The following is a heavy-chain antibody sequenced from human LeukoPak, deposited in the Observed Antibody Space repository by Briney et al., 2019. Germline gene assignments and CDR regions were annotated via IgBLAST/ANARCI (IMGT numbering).Heavy chain of an antibody. Sequence: GESLKISCKGSGYSFTSYWIGWMRQMPGKGLEWMGIIYPGDSDTRYSPSFQGQVTISADKSISTAYLQWSSLKASDTAMYYCARQTMVRGSFYYGMDVWGQGTTVTVSS. J-gene: IGHJ6*02. CDR3: ARQTMVRGSFYYGMDV. D-gene: IGHD3-10*01. CDR1: GYSFTSYW. CDR2: IYPGDSDT. V-gene: IGHV5-51*01.